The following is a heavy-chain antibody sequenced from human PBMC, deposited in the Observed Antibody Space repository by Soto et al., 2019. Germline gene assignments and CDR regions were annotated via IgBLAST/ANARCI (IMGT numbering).Heavy chain of an antibody. CDR2: INHSGST. CDR1: GGSFSGYY. V-gene: IGHV4-34*01. CDR3: ARGECSSNYCFTRWALDI. D-gene: IGHD2-2*01. J-gene: IGHJ3*02. Sequence: QVQLQQWGAGLLKPSETLSLTCAVYGGSFSGYYWTWIRQTPGKGLEWIGEINHSGSTNYKPSLKSRISMSADTSKKQCSLNLTSVTAADTAVYYCARGECSSNYCFTRWALDIWGQGTVVTVSS.